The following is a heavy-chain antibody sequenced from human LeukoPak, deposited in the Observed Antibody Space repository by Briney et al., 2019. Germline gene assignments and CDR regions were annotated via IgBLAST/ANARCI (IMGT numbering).Heavy chain of an antibody. V-gene: IGHV3-21*01. Sequence: GGSLRLSCAASGFTFSSYSMNWVRQAPGKGLEWVSSISSSSSYIYYADSVEGRFTISRGNAKNSLYLQMNSLRAEDTAVYYCARVRSSGPYDYWGQGTLVTVSS. J-gene: IGHJ4*02. CDR2: ISSSSSYI. D-gene: IGHD6-19*01. CDR1: GFTFSSYS. CDR3: ARVRSSGPYDY.